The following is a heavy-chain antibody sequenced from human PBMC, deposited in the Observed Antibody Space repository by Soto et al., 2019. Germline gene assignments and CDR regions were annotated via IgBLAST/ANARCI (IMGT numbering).Heavy chain of an antibody. Sequence: EVQLLESGGGLVQPGGSLRLSCAASGFTFSSYSMSWVRQAPGKGLEWVSAISGSGGTSYYADSVKGRFTISRDNSKNTVYLQMNSLRAEDTAVYFCANAYCRSTSCRAEYLQHWGQGTLVTVSS. D-gene: IGHD2-2*01. CDR1: GFTFSSYS. V-gene: IGHV3-23*01. J-gene: IGHJ1*01. CDR2: ISGSGGTS. CDR3: ANAYCRSTSCRAEYLQH.